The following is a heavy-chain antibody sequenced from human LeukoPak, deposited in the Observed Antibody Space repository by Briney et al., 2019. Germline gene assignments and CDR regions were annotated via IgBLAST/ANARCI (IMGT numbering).Heavy chain of an antibody. J-gene: IGHJ4*02. CDR3: ARLSPWFDGLEHYGIDY. V-gene: IGHV4-61*01. CDR2: IYYSGST. Sequence: SETLSLTCTVSGGSISSGTYYWSWIRQPPGKGLEWIGYIYYSGSTNYNPSLKSRVTISVDTSKNQFSLKLSSVTAADTAVYYCARLSPWFDGLEHYGIDYWGQGTLVTVSS. CDR1: GGSISSGTYY. D-gene: IGHD3-10*01.